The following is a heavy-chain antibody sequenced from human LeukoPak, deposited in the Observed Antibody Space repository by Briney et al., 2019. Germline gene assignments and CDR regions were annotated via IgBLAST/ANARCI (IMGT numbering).Heavy chain of an antibody. Sequence: PSETLSLTCAVYGGSFSGYYWSWIRQPPGKGLEWIGYIYYSVSTNSNPSLKSRVTISVDTSKNQFSLKLTSVTAADTAVYYCARSSSAWKFDYWGQGTLVTVSS. CDR2: IYYSVST. V-gene: IGHV4-59*08. CDR1: GGSFSGYY. CDR3: ARSSSAWKFDY. D-gene: IGHD6-19*01. J-gene: IGHJ4*02.